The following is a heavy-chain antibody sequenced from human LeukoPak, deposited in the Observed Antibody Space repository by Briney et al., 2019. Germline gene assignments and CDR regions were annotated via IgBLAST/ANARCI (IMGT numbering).Heavy chain of an antibody. V-gene: IGHV3-23*01. J-gene: IGHJ4*02. CDR3: AKDRGIAVAGPAGY. Sequence: GGSLRLSCAASGFTFSSYGMSWVRQAPGKGLEWVSAISGSGGTTYYADSVKGRFTISRDNSKNTLYLQMNSLRAEDTAVYYCAKDRGIAVAGPAGYWGQGTLVTVSS. D-gene: IGHD6-19*01. CDR1: GFTFSSYG. CDR2: ISGSGGTT.